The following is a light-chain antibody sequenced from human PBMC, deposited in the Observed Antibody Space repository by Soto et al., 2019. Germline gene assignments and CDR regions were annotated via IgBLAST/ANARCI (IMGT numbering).Light chain of an antibody. CDR3: QQYYDWPPNT. Sequence: TQSPALLSVSPGETATLSCKASRPIANKLAWYQQSPGHTPRLLIYGASTRASVVPDRFSGSGSGTDFTLTITSPQAEDFATYYCQQYYDWPPNTFGQGTKFDIK. CDR1: RPIANK. V-gene: IGKV3D-15*01. CDR2: GAS. J-gene: IGKJ2*01.